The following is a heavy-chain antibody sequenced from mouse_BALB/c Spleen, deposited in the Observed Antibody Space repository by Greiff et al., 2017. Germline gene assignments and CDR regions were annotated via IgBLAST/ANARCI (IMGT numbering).Heavy chain of an antibody. CDR2: IYPSDSYT. D-gene: IGHD2-10*01. CDR3: TPTYYGNYVGFAY. J-gene: IGHJ3*01. V-gene: IGHV1-69*02. Sequence: QVQLKQPGAELVRPGASVKLSCKASGYTFTSYWINWVKQRPGQGLEWIGNIYPSDSYTNYNQKFKDKATLTVDKSSSTAYMQLSSPTSEDSAVYYCTPTYYGNYVGFAYWGQGTLVTVSA. CDR1: GYTFTSYW.